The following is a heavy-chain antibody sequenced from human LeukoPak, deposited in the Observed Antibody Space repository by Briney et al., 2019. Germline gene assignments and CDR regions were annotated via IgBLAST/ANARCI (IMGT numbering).Heavy chain of an antibody. J-gene: IGHJ6*03. CDR2: IYYSGNT. V-gene: IGHV4-39*07. CDR3: ARDNREGSGFYYYYYYMDV. Sequence: SETLSLTCTVSGGSISSSSYYWGWIRQPPGKGLEWIGSIYYSGNTYYNSSLKSRVTISVDTSKNQFSLKLSSVTAADTAVYYCARDNREGSGFYYYYYYMDVWGKGTTVTVSS. CDR1: GGSISSSSYY. D-gene: IGHD6-19*01.